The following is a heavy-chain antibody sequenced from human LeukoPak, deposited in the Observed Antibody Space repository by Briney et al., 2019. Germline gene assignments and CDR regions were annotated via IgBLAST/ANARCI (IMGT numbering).Heavy chain of an antibody. Sequence: PTETLFLTCAVYGGSFSGYCWSWIRQSPGKGQEWIGEINHSGSTNYNPSLKSRVSISVDTSKNQFSLKLSSVTAADTAVYYCARGEYYDYVWGSYRSVDYWGQGTLVTVSS. V-gene: IGHV4-34*01. CDR2: INHSGST. CDR1: GGSFSGYC. J-gene: IGHJ4*02. D-gene: IGHD3-16*02. CDR3: ARGEYYDYVWGSYRSVDY.